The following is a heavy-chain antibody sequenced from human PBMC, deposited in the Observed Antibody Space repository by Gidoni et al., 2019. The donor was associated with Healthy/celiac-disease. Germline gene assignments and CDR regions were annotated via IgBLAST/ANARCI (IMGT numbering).Heavy chain of an antibody. Sequence: EVQLVESGGGLVQPGRSLILSCTASGFTFGAYAMSWVRQDPGKGLEWVGFIRSKAYGGTTEYAASVKGRFTISRDDSKSIAYLQMNSLKTEDTAVYYCTRVEARLWSPFDYWGQGTLVTVSS. CDR2: IRSKAYGGTT. CDR1: GFTFGAYA. J-gene: IGHJ4*02. D-gene: IGHD5-18*01. CDR3: TRVEARLWSPFDY. V-gene: IGHV3-49*04.